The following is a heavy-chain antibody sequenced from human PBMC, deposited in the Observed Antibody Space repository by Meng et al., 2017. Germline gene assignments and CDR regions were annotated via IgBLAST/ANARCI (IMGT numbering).Heavy chain of an antibody. Sequence: GSLRLSCTVSGGSISSYYWSWIRQPPGKGLERIGYIYYSGSTNYNPSLKSRVTISVDTSKNQFSLKLSSVTAADTAVYYCARGPDDYGDYVNFWYWGQGTLVTVSS. CDR2: IYYSGST. D-gene: IGHD4-17*01. CDR3: ARGPDDYGDYVNFWY. J-gene: IGHJ4*02. V-gene: IGHV4-59*01. CDR1: GGSISSYY.